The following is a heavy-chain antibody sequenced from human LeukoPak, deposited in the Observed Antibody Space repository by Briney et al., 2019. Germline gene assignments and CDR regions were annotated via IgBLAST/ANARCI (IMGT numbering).Heavy chain of an antibody. CDR2: IYHSGST. J-gene: IGHJ4*01. CDR1: GYSISSGYY. Sequence: PSETLSLTCAVSGYSISSGYYWGWIRQPPGKGLEWIGSIYHSGSTYYNPSLKSRVTISVDTSKNQFSLKLSSVTAADTAVYYCARGPTSGDYYFDYWGHGTLVTVSS. CDR3: ARGPTSGDYYFDY. D-gene: IGHD3-10*01. V-gene: IGHV4-38-2*01.